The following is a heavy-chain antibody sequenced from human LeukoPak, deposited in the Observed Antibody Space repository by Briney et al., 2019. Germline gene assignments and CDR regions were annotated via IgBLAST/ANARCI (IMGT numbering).Heavy chain of an antibody. Sequence: SETLSLTCTVSGYSISSGYYWGWIRQPPGKGLEWIGNIYHSGSTYYNPSLKSRVTISVDTSKNQFSLKLNSVTAADTAVYFCARVEWYGDYSAGYFQHWGQGTLVTVSS. V-gene: IGHV4-38-2*02. CDR1: GYSISSGYY. J-gene: IGHJ1*01. CDR3: ARVEWYGDYSAGYFQH. CDR2: IYHSGST. D-gene: IGHD4-17*01.